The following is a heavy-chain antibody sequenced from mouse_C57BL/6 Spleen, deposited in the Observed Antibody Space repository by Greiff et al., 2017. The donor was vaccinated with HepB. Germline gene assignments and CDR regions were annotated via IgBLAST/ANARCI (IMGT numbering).Heavy chain of an antibody. CDR2: IYPGDGDT. D-gene: IGHD1-1*01. J-gene: IGHJ4*01. V-gene: IGHV1-82*01. CDR1: GYAFSSSW. Sequence: QVQLQQSGPELVKPGASVKISCKASGYAFSSSWMNWVKQRPGKGLEWIGRIYPGDGDTNYNGKFKGKATLTADKSSSTAYMQLSSLTSEDSAVYFCARGDYGSNYYAMDYWGQGATVTVST. CDR3: ARGDYGSNYYAMDY.